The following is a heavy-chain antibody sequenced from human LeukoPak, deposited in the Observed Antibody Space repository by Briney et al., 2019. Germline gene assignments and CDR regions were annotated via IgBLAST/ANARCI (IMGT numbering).Heavy chain of an antibody. Sequence: GESLKISCQGSGYIFTSHWIGWVRQMPGKGLEWMGIIYPSDSETRYSPSFQGQVTISADKSISTAYLQWSSLKASDTAIYYCARRDYGYNWFDPWGQGTLVTVSS. CDR1: GYIFTSHW. V-gene: IGHV5-51*01. CDR3: ARRDYGYNWFDP. J-gene: IGHJ5*02. D-gene: IGHD4-17*01. CDR2: IYPSDSET.